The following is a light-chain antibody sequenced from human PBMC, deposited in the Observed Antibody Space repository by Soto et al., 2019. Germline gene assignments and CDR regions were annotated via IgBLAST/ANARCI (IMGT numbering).Light chain of an antibody. CDR1: QSLRHSNGYNY. Sequence: DIVVTQTPHSLPVTPGEPACISCRSSQSLRHSNGYNYLDWYLQKPGQSPQLLIYLGSNRASGVPDRFSGSGSGTDFTLKISRVEAEDVGVYYCMQGSHWPLTFGGGAKVDI. CDR3: MQGSHWPLT. CDR2: LGS. J-gene: IGKJ4*01. V-gene: IGKV2-28*01.